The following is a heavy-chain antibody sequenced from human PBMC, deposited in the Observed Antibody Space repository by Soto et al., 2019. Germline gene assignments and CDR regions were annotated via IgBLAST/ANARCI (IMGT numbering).Heavy chain of an antibody. CDR1: GGSISSGGYS. D-gene: IGHD2-2*01. CDR2: IYHSGST. CDR3: ASVPARFCASTSCFPGY. V-gene: IGHV4-30-2*01. J-gene: IGHJ4*02. Sequence: SETLSLTCAVSGGSISSGGYSWSWIRQPPGKGLEWIGYIYHSGSTYYNPSLKSRVTISVDRSKNQFSLKLSSVTAADTAFYYCASVPARFCASTSCFPGYWGQGNLVTVSS.